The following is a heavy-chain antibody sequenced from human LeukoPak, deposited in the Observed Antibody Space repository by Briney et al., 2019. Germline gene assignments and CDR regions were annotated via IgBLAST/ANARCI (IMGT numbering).Heavy chain of an antibody. V-gene: IGHV4-39*07. CDR1: GGSISSSSYY. CDR2: IYYSGST. CDR3: ASSRKVRGVRHNPYLDY. Sequence: SETLFLTCTVSGGSISSSSYYWGWIRQPPGKGLEWIGSIYYSGSTYYNPSLKSRVTISVDTSKNQFSLKLSSVTAADTAVYYCASSRKVRGVRHNPYLDYWGQGTLVTVSS. D-gene: IGHD3-10*01. J-gene: IGHJ4*02.